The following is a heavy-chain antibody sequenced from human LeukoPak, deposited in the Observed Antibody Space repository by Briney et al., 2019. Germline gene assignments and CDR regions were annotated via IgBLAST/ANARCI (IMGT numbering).Heavy chain of an antibody. CDR1: GFTFSDYY. D-gene: IGHD6-13*01. CDR3: AKGGIGWKYSSSWEHFDY. V-gene: IGHV3-23*01. J-gene: IGHJ4*02. Sequence: GGSLRLSCAASGFTFSDYYMSWVRQAPGKGLEWVSAISGSGGSTYYADSVKGRFTISRDNSKNTLYLQMNSLRAEDTAVYYCAKGGIGWKYSSSWEHFDYWGQGTLVTVSS. CDR2: ISGSGGST.